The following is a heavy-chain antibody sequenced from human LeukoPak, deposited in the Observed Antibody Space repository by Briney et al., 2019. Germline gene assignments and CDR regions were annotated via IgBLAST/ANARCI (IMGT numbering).Heavy chain of an antibody. CDR1: GGSISSSNW. J-gene: IGHJ4*02. D-gene: IGHD1-26*01. CDR3: ARVSSGSYYFDS. V-gene: IGHV4-4*02. CDR2: IYHSGST. Sequence: SETLSLTCAISGGSISSSNWWSWVRQPPGKGLEWIGEIYHSGSTNYSPSLKSRVTISVDKSKNQFSLKVTSVTAADTAVYYCARVSSGSYYFDSWGQGTLSPSP.